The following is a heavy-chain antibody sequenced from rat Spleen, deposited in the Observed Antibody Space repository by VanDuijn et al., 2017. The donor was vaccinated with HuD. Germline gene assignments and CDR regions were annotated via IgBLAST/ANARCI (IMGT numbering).Heavy chain of an antibody. CDR2: ISSGGDT. J-gene: IGHJ3*01. CDR3: IRERLPGFNSHWFLY. Sequence: QVQLKESGPGLVQPSQTLSLTCTVSGFSLTINGVSWVRQPPGKGLEWIAAISSGGDTYYNSALKSRLSISRDTPQSQVFLKMNSLQTEDTATYLCIRERLPGFNSHWFLYWGQGTLVTVSS. V-gene: IGHV2S12*01. D-gene: IGHD1-4*01. CDR1: GFSLTING.